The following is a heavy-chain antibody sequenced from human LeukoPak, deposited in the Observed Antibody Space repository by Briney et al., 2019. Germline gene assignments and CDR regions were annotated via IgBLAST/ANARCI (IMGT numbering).Heavy chain of an antibody. CDR2: INHSGST. CDR3: ARASSSWLYYYMDV. J-gene: IGHJ6*03. CDR1: GGSFSGYY. V-gene: IGHV4-34*01. Sequence: SETLSLTCAVYGGSFSGYYWSWIRQPPGKGLEWIGEINHSGSTNYNPSLKSRVAISVDTSKNQFSLKLSSVTAADTAVYYCARASSSWLYYYMDVWGKGTTVTVSS. D-gene: IGHD6-13*01.